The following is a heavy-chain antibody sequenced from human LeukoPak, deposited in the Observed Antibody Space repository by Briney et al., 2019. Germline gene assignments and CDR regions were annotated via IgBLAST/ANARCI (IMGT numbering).Heavy chain of an antibody. CDR3: EWHGDAYKI. V-gene: IGHV4-39*01. Sequence: PSETLSLTCTVSGGSISSSSYYWGWIRQPTGKGLEWIGSIYYSGSTYYNPSLKSRVTISVDTSKNQFSLKLSSVTAADTAVYYCEWHGDAYKIWGQGTLVTVSS. CDR1: GGSISSSSYY. CDR2: IYYSGST. D-gene: IGHD5-24*01. J-gene: IGHJ4*02.